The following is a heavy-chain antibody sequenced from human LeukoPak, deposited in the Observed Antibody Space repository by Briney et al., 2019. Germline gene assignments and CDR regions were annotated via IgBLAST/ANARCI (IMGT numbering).Heavy chain of an antibody. V-gene: IGHV3-33*01. CDR2: IWYDGSNK. CDR1: GFTFSSYG. D-gene: IGHD6-13*01. CDR3: ARDRSSSTYYFDY. Sequence: PGGSLRLSCAASGFTFSSYGMHWVRQAPGKGLEWVAVIWYDGSNKYYADSVKGRFTISRDNSKNTLYLQMNSLRAEDTAVYYCARDRSSSTYYFDYWGQGTLVTVSS. J-gene: IGHJ4*02.